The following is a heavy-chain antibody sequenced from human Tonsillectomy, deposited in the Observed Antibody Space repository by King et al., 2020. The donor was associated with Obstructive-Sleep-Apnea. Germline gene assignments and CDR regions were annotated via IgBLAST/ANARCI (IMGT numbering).Heavy chain of an antibody. J-gene: IGHJ5*02. CDR1: GFTFSSYA. D-gene: IGHD4-17*01. CDR3: ATSTTDYGAWFDP. Sequence: VQLVESGGGLVQPGGSLRLSCAASGFTFSSYAMHWVRQAPGKGLEYFSALSSNGGRTYYANSVKGRFTISRDNSKNTLYLKMGSLRAVDMAVYYCATSTTDYGAWFDPWGQGTLVTVSS. CDR2: LSSNGGRT. V-gene: IGHV3-64*01.